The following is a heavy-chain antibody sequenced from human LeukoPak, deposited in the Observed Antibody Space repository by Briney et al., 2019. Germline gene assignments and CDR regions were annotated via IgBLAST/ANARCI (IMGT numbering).Heavy chain of an antibody. CDR3: ARGGTFYWNPRY. Sequence: PGGSLRLSCSASGFTVSSHYMSWVRQAPGQGLERVSLLYTDGTTKYADSAKGRFTISRDDSKNTLYLQMNSLRAEDTAVYYCARGGTFYWNPRYWGQGTLVTVSS. CDR2: LYTDGTT. V-gene: IGHV3-53*01. J-gene: IGHJ4*02. CDR1: GFTVSSHY. D-gene: IGHD1-1*01.